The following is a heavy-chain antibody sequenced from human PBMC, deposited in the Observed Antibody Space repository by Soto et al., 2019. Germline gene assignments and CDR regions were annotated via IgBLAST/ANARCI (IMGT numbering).Heavy chain of an antibody. CDR2: INHSGST. D-gene: IGHD2-15*01. J-gene: IGHJ4*02. Sequence: SETLSLTCAVYGGSFSGYYWSWIRQPPGKGLEWIGEINHSGSTNYNPSLKSRVTISVDTSKNQFSLKLSSVTAADTAVYYCARAVNSYCSGGSCYAYWHRDHMYFDYWGQGTLVTVSS. CDR3: ARAVNSYCSGGSCYAYWHRDHMYFDY. V-gene: IGHV4-34*01. CDR1: GGSFSGYY.